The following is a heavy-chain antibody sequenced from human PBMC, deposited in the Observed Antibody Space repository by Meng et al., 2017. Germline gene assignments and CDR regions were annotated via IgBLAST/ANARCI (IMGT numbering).Heavy chain of an antibody. CDR2: IIPIFVTA. CDR1: GGTFSSYA. D-gene: IGHD3-3*01. Sequence: SVKVSCKASGGTFSSYAISWVRQAPGQGREWMGGIIPIFVTANYAQKFQGRVTITADECTSTAYMELSSLRSEDTAVYYCASSSEYYDFWSGYYLDYWGQGTLVTVSS. CDR3: ASSSEYYDFWSGYYLDY. J-gene: IGHJ4*02. V-gene: IGHV1-69*13.